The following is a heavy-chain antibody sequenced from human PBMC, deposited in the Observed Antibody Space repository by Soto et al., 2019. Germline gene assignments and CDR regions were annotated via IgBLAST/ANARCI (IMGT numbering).Heavy chain of an antibody. CDR2: TSANNDNT. CDR3: ARDDRGTCTGTNCYYFDY. CDR1: GYTFTRYG. D-gene: IGHD2-2*01. V-gene: IGHV1-18*04. Sequence: QVQLVQSGTEVKEPGASVKVSCKASGYTFTRYGISWVRQAPGQGLEWMAWTSANNDNTNYAEKVQGRVTLTTDIATGTAYMELRSLRSDDTAVYYCARDDRGTCTGTNCYYFDYWGQGTLVTVSS. J-gene: IGHJ4*02.